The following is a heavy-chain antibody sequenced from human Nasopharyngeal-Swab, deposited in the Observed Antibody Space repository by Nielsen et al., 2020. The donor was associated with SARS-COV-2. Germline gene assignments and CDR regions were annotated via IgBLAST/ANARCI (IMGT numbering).Heavy chain of an antibody. D-gene: IGHD3-22*01. CDR3: ARVGYYDSSGYPGAFDI. Sequence: LRLSCTVSGGSISSGSYYWSWIRQPAGKGLEWIGRIYTSGSTNYNPSLKSRVTISVDTSKNQFSLKLSSVTAADTAVYYCARVGYYDSSGYPGAFDIWGQGTMVTVSS. CDR2: IYTSGST. V-gene: IGHV4-61*02. CDR1: GGSISSGSYY. J-gene: IGHJ3*02.